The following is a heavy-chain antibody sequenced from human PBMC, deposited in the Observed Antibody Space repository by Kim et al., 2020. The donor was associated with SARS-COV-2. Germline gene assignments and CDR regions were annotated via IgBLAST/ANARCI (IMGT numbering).Heavy chain of an antibody. CDR3: ARVVAASNAFDI. J-gene: IGHJ3*02. V-gene: IGHV4-59*13. CDR1: GGSISSYY. D-gene: IGHD2-15*01. CDR2: IYSSGST. Sequence: SETLSLTCTVSGGSISSYYWSWIRQPPGKGLEWIGYIYSSGSTNYNPSLKSRVTISVQTSKNQFSLKMSSVTAADTAVYYCARVVAASNAFDIWGQGTMVTVSS.